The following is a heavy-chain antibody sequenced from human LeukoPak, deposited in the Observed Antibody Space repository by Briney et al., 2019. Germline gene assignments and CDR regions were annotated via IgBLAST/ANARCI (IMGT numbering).Heavy chain of an antibody. J-gene: IGHJ4*02. CDR1: GFTFSSYA. Sequence: GGSLRLSCAASGFTFSSYAMHWVRQAPGKGLEWVAVISYDGSNKYYADSVKGRFTISRDNSKNTLYLQTNSLRAEDTAVYYCARAGYDFWSGYDYWGQGTLVTVSS. CDR2: ISYDGSNK. CDR3: ARAGYDFWSGYDY. V-gene: IGHV3-30-3*01. D-gene: IGHD3-3*01.